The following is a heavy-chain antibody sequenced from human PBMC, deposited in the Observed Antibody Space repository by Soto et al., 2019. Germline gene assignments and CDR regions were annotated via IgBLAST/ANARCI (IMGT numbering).Heavy chain of an antibody. Sequence: ASVKVSCKTSGYTFTNYDINWVRQATGQGLEWMGWTNPKSGYTGSTQKFQGRVTMTRDSSIRTAYMELHSLTSEDTAVYYCARTAGDLDDWGQGNLVTVSS. J-gene: IGHJ4*02. CDR1: GYTFTNYD. V-gene: IGHV1-8*01. CDR3: ARTAGDLDD. CDR2: TNPKSGYT. D-gene: IGHD4-17*01.